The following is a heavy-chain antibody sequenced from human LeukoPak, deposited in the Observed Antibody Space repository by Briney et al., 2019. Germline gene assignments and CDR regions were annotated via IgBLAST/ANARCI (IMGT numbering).Heavy chain of an antibody. Sequence: SETLSLTCIVSGGSISSGDYYWSWIRQPPGKGLEWIGYIYYSRSTYYNPSLKSRVTISVDTSKNQFSLKLSSVTAADTAVYYCARRPGCSSTSCYVTNWFDPWGQGTLVTVSS. CDR3: ARRPGCSSTSCYVTNWFDP. V-gene: IGHV4-30-4*01. CDR2: IYYSRST. J-gene: IGHJ5*02. D-gene: IGHD2-2*01. CDR1: GGSISSGDYY.